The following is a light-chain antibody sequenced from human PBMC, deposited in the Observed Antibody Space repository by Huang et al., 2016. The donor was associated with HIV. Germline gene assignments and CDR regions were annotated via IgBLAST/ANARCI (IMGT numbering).Light chain of an antibody. V-gene: IGKV4-1*01. CDR3: QQYYRNPQT. CDR1: QSILYNLNSKNY. J-gene: IGKJ4*01. CDR2: CSV. Sequence: DIVMTQSPDSLSLSPGEMATINCKSSQSILYNLNSKNYLAWFQKRPCQPPKLLFHCSVSRQAGIPKRFSASGSGTDFTLTSDNLQTEDVAMYYCQQYYRNPQTVGRGTAVEI.